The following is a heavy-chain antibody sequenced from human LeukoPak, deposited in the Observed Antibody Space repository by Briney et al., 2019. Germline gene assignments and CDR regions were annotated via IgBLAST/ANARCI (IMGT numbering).Heavy chain of an antibody. CDR1: GFTFSSYA. J-gene: IGHJ5*02. CDR3: AKDPGRRNLFDP. CDR2: ISGSGGST. V-gene: IGHV3-23*01. Sequence: GGSLRLSCAASGFTFSSYAMSWVRQAPGKGLEWVCAISGSGGSTYYADSVKGRFTISRDNSKNTLYLQMNSLRAEDTAVYYCAKDPGRRNLFDPWGQGTLVTVSS.